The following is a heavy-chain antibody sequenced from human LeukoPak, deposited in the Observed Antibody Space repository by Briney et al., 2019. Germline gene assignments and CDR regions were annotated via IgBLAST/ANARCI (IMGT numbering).Heavy chain of an antibody. Sequence: SETLSLTRTVSGGSISSYYWSWIRQPPGKGLEWIGYIYYSGSTSYNPSLKSRVTISVDTSKNQFSLKLSSVTAADTAVYYCARPYYYGSGSYLGYWGQGTLVTVSS. CDR1: GGSISSYY. V-gene: IGHV4-59*12. D-gene: IGHD3-10*01. CDR2: IYYSGST. J-gene: IGHJ4*02. CDR3: ARPYYYGSGSYLGY.